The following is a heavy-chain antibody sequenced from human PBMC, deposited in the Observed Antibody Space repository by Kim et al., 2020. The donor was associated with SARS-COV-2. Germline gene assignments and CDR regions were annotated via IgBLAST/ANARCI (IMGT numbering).Heavy chain of an antibody. CDR3: ARGIRGSGSYSSYYFDY. CDR2: ISYDGSNK. CDR1: GFTFSSYA. J-gene: IGHJ4*02. V-gene: IGHV3-30-3*01. D-gene: IGHD3-10*01. Sequence: GGSLRLSCAASGFTFSSYAMHWVRQAPGKGLEWVAVISYDGSNKYYADSVKGRFTISRDNSKNTLYLQMNSLRAEDTAVYYCARGIRGSGSYSSYYFDYWGQGTLVTVSS.